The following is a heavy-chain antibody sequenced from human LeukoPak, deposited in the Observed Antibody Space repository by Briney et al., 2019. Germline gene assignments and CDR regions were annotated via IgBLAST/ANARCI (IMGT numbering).Heavy chain of an antibody. CDR1: GFTFSSYS. CDR3: ARCVTMIEYDAFDI. V-gene: IGHV3-48*02. CDR2: ISSSSSTI. J-gene: IGHJ3*02. D-gene: IGHD3-22*01. Sequence: PGGSLGLSCAASGFTFSSYSMNWVRQAPGKGLEWVSYISSSSSTIYYADSVKGRFTISRDNAKNSLYLQMNSLRDEDTAVYYCARCVTMIEYDAFDIWGQGTMVTVSS.